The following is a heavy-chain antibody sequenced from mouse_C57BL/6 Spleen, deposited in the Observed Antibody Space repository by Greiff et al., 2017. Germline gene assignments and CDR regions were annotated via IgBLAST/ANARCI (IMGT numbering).Heavy chain of an antibody. D-gene: IGHD2-4*01. V-gene: IGHV14-1*01. J-gene: IGHJ3*01. Sequence: EVQVVESGAELVRPGASVKLSCTASGFNIKDYYMHWVQQRPEQGLEWIGRIDPEDGDTEYAPKFQGKATMTADPSSNTAYLQLSSLTSEDTAVYYCTKVEDYDAWFAYWGPGTLVTVSA. CDR3: TKVEDYDAWFAY. CDR2: IDPEDGDT. CDR1: GFNIKDYY.